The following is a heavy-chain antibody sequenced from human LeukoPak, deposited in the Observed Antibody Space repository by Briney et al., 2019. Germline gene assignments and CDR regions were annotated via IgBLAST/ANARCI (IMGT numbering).Heavy chain of an antibody. J-gene: IGHJ4*02. CDR2: IYGGGST. CDR3: ARGITIFGVVGHFDY. Sequence: GSLRLSCAASGFTVSGNYMNWVRQTPGKGLEWVSVIYGGGSTDYADSVKGRFTISRDDSKSTLYLQMNSLRAEDTAVYYCARGITIFGVVGHFDYWGQGTLVTVSS. CDR1: GFTVSGNY. V-gene: IGHV3-53*01. D-gene: IGHD3-3*01.